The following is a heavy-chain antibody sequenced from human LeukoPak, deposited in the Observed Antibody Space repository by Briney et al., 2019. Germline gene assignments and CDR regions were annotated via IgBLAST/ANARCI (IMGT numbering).Heavy chain of an antibody. CDR3: ARGRYNWKGEGENWFDP. Sequence: VGSLRLSCAASGFTFSNFAMTWVRQAPGKGLEWVSSISSSSSYTYYADSVKGRLTISRDNAKNSLYLQMNSLRAEDTALYYCARGRYNWKGEGENWFDPWGQGTLVTVSS. V-gene: IGHV3-21*01. CDR2: ISSSSSYT. CDR1: GFTFSNFA. J-gene: IGHJ5*02. D-gene: IGHD1-20*01.